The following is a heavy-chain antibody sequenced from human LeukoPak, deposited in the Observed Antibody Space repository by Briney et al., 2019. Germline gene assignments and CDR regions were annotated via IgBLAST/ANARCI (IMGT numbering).Heavy chain of an antibody. D-gene: IGHD6-13*01. Sequence: GGSLRLSCAASGFTFSSYAMSWVRQAPGKGLEWVSAISGSGGSTYYADSVKGRFTISRDNSKNTLYLQMNSLRAEDTAVYYCAKDHWSSSSLCYAFDIWGQGTMVTVSS. CDR2: ISGSGGST. CDR1: GFTFSSYA. J-gene: IGHJ3*02. CDR3: AKDHWSSSSLCYAFDI. V-gene: IGHV3-23*01.